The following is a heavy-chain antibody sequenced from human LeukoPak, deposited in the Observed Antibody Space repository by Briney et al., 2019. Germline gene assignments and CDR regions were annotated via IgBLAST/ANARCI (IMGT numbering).Heavy chain of an antibody. CDR1: GFTFSSYA. D-gene: IGHD4-11*01. CDR3: ARDPDFSAFDI. Sequence: GRSLTLSCAASGFTFSSYAMSWVRQAPGKGLEWVSTISGSGGSTYYADSVKGRFTISRDNAKNSLYLQMNSLRAEDTAVYYCARDPDFSAFDIWGQGTLVTVSS. CDR2: ISGSGGST. V-gene: IGHV3-23*01. J-gene: IGHJ3*02.